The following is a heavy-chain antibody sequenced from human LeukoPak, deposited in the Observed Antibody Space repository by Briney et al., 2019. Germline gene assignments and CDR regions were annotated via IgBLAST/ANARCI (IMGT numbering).Heavy chain of an antibody. J-gene: IGHJ4*02. Sequence: GGSLRLSCAASGFTFSSYSMNWVRQAPGKGLEWVSSISSSSSYIYYADSVEGRFTISRDNAKNSLYLQMNSLRAEDTAVYYCARVGGYSYGTYYFDYWGQGTLVTVSS. CDR1: GFTFSSYS. V-gene: IGHV3-21*01. D-gene: IGHD5-18*01. CDR2: ISSSSSYI. CDR3: ARVGGYSYGTYYFDY.